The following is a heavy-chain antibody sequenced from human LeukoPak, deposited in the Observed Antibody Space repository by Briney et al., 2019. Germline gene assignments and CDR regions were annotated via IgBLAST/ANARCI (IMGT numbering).Heavy chain of an antibody. J-gene: IGHJ4*02. CDR1: GFTFSSYA. CDR2: ISGSGGST. CDR3: AKGRTSYSSPYYFDY. D-gene: IGHD6-13*01. V-gene: IGHV3-23*01. Sequence: GGSLRLSCAASGFTFSSYAMSWVRQAPGKGLEWVSAISGSGGSTYYADSVKGRFTISRDNSKNTLYLQMNSLRAEDTAVYYCAKGRTSYSSPYYFDYWGQGTLVTVSS.